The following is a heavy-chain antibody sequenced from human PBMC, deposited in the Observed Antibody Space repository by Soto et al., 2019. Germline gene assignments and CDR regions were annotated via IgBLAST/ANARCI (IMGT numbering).Heavy chain of an antibody. J-gene: IGHJ3*02. CDR2: IIPIFGTA. CDR1: GGTFSSYA. V-gene: IGHV1-69*13. CDR3: ARGIAVAGNDAFDI. Sequence: GASVKVSCKASGGTFSSYAISWVRQAPGQGLEWMGGIIPIFGTANYAQKFQGRVTITADESTSTAYMELSSLRSEETAVYYCARGIAVAGNDAFDIWGQGTMVTVSS. D-gene: IGHD6-19*01.